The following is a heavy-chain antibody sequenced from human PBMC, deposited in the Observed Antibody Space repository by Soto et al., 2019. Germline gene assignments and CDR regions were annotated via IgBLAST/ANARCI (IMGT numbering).Heavy chain of an antibody. CDR2: ISYDGSNK. CDR3: ARAGSGRESYGSGRTMTTLYYYYYYVMDV. D-gene: IGHD4-17*01. V-gene: IGHV3-30-3*01. Sequence: GGSLRLSCAASGFTFSSYAMHWVRQAPGKGLEWVAVISYDGSNKYYADSVKGRFTISRDNSKNTLYLQMNSLRAEDTAVYYCARAGSGRESYGSGRTMTTLYYYYYYVMDVWGQGSTVTVSS. CDR1: GFTFSSYA. J-gene: IGHJ6*02.